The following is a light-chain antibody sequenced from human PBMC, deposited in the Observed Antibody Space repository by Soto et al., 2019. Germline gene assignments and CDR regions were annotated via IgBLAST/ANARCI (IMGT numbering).Light chain of an antibody. CDR1: QTVTNSW. CDR3: LQSGSSPWT. Sequence: EIVLTQSPGTVSLSPGERATLSCRASQTVTNSWLPWYQQKSGQAPRVLIYGVSSRATGIPDRFSGSGSGRDFTLTISRLEPEDFAVYYCLQSGSSPWTFGQGTKVEIK. CDR2: GVS. V-gene: IGKV3-20*01. J-gene: IGKJ1*01.